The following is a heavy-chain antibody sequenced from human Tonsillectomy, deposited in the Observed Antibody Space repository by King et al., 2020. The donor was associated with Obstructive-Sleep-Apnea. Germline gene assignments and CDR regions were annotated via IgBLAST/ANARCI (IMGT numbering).Heavy chain of an antibody. J-gene: IGHJ4*02. CDR1: GFTFDDYA. CDR3: AKDLDYYGSGSPPY. Sequence: VQLVESGGGLVQPGRSLRLSCAASGFTFDDYAMHWVRQAPGKGLEWVSGISWNSGSIGYADSVKGRFTISRDNAKNSLYLQMNSLRAEDTALYYCAKDLDYYGSGSPPYWGQGTRVTVSS. V-gene: IGHV3-9*01. D-gene: IGHD3-10*01. CDR2: ISWNSGSI.